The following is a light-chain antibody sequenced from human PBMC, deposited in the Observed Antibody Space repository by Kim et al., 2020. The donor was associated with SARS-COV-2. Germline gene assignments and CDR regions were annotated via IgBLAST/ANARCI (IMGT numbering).Light chain of an antibody. Sequence: NFMLTQPHSVSESPGKTVTISCTRSSGSIDDNYVQWYQQRPGGVPTTVIYEDDQRPSGVSDRFSGSIDNSSNSASLTISGLKTEDEADYYCQSYNRSSVIFGGGTQLTVL. CDR2: EDD. J-gene: IGLJ2*01. V-gene: IGLV6-57*04. CDR1: SGSIDDNY. CDR3: QSYNRSSVI.